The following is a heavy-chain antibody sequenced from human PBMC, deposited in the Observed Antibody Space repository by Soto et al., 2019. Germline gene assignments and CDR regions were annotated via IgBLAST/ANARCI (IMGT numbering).Heavy chain of an antibody. Sequence: GGSLRLSCAASGFTFSSYAMSWVRQAPGKGLEWVSAISGSGGSTYYADSVKGRFTISRDNSKNTLYLQMNSLRAEDTAVYYCAKEVEWFGESPYYFDYWGQETLVTVSS. V-gene: IGHV3-23*01. CDR2: ISGSGGST. CDR3: AKEVEWFGESPYYFDY. CDR1: GFTFSSYA. D-gene: IGHD3-10*01. J-gene: IGHJ4*02.